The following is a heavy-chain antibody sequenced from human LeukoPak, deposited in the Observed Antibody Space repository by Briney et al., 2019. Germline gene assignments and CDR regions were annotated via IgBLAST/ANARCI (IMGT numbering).Heavy chain of an antibody. CDR2: ISAYNGNT. V-gene: IGHV1-18*01. CDR1: GYTFTSYG. Sequence: GASVKVSCKASGYTFTSYGISWVRQAPGQGLEWMGWISAYNGNTNYAQKHQGRVTMTTDTSTSTAYMELRSLRSDDTAGYYCARDLGRLEIQLWPNRFDYWGQGTLVTVSS. D-gene: IGHD5-18*01. CDR3: ARDLGRLEIQLWPNRFDY. J-gene: IGHJ4*02.